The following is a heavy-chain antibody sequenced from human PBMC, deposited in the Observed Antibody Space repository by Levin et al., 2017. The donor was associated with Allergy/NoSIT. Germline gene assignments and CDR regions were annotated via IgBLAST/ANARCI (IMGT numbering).Heavy chain of an antibody. CDR3: ARDQGSSGWYGWIDF. V-gene: IGHV4-59*01. CDR1: GDSISSYN. J-gene: IGHJ5*01. Sequence: SQTLSLTCAVSGDSISSYNWNWLRQPPGKELEWIGCLYNNGRTKYNPSLQSRVTISVDATKNQFSLKLSSVSASATAVYYCARDQGSSGWYGWIDFWVQGTLVTVSS. CDR2: LYNNGRT. D-gene: IGHD6-19*01.